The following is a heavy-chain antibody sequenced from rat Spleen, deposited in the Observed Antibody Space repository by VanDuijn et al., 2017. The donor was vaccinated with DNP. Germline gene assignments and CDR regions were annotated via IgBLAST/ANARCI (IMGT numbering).Heavy chain of an antibody. V-gene: IGHV5-29*01. CDR3: TRDALGATEAY. Sequence: EVQLVESGGGLVQPGRSLKLSCAASGFTFSKYAMAWVRQAPTIGLEWVAALSFDGSSTYYPDSVKGRFTISRDNAKSTLYLRMNSLRSEDTATYDCTRDALGATEAYWGQGVMVTVSS. D-gene: IGHD1-3*01. J-gene: IGHJ2*01. CDR2: LSFDGSST. CDR1: GFTFSKYA.